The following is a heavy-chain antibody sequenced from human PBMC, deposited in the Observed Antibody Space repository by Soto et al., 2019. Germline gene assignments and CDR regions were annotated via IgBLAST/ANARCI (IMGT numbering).Heavy chain of an antibody. CDR3: ARDLSAGEH. Sequence: QVQLVQSGAEVKKPGASVKVSCKASGYTFTNYYIHWVRQAPGQGLEWMGIINPTSGSTNYAQKFQCRVTLTYDTSTTTVYMELSGLRSEDTAVLYCARDLSAGEHWGQGTLV. CDR2: INPTSGST. CDR1: GYTFTNYY. D-gene: IGHD6-13*01. J-gene: IGHJ1*01. V-gene: IGHV1-46*01.